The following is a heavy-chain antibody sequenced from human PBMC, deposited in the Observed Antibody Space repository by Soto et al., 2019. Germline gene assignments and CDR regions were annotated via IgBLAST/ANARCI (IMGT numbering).Heavy chain of an antibody. J-gene: IGHJ4*02. D-gene: IGHD2-15*01. Sequence: EMQLLESGGGLVQPGGSLKLSCAASGFTFSNYAVSWVRQAPGKGLEWVSTISGRGGNTYYADSVKGRFTISRDNSRNTLYLQMDSLRVEDSAVYSCAKAGCSGGTCYLYYFDYWGQGALVTVSS. CDR1: GFTFSNYA. CDR2: ISGRGGNT. V-gene: IGHV3-23*01. CDR3: AKAGCSGGTCYLYYFDY.